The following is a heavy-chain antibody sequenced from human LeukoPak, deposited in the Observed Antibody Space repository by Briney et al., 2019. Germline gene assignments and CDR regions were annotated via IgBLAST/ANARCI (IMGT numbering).Heavy chain of an antibody. Sequence: PGGSLRLSCAASGFTFSSYSMNWVRQAPGKGLEWVSSISSSSSYIYYADSVKGRFIISRDNAKNSLYLQMNSLRAEDTAVYYCATGGPVGATTRLDYWGQGTLVTVSS. CDR2: ISSSSSYI. CDR3: ATGGPVGATTRLDY. V-gene: IGHV3-21*01. D-gene: IGHD1-26*01. CDR1: GFTFSSYS. J-gene: IGHJ4*02.